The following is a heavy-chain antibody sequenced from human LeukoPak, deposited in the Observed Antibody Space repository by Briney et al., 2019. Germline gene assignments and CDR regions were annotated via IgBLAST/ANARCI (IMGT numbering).Heavy chain of an antibody. V-gene: IGHV3-11*06. D-gene: IGHD3-10*01. Sequence: GGSLRLSCAASGFTFSDYHMSWIRQAPGKGLEWISYISSSGSFTNYADSVKGRFTISRDNAKNSLFLQINSLRDDDTAVYYCARGGGARPDYWGQGTLVTVSS. CDR1: GFTFSDYH. CDR2: ISSSGSFT. CDR3: ARGGGARPDY. J-gene: IGHJ4*02.